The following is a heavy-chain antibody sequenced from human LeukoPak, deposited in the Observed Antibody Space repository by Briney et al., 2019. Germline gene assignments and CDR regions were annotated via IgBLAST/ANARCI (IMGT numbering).Heavy chain of an antibody. Sequence: GGSLRLSCVVSGFTFSSYSINWVRQAPGKGLEWVSSIGSGSSYSYYADSVKGRFTISRDNSKNTLYLQVNSLRAEDTAVYYCAKGGKWDVTPFDYWGQGTLVTVSS. CDR2: IGSGSSYS. V-gene: IGHV3-21*04. CDR1: GFTFSSYS. J-gene: IGHJ4*02. D-gene: IGHD1-26*01. CDR3: AKGGKWDVTPFDY.